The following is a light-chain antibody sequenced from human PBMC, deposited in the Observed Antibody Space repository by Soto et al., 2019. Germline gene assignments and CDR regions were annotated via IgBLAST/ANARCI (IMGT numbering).Light chain of an antibody. CDR1: QSVSSN. CDR3: QQYGSSIT. J-gene: IGKJ5*01. V-gene: IGKV3-20*01. Sequence: EIVLTQSPSTLSLSPGERATLSCRASQSVSSNLAWYQQKPGQAPRLLIYGASSRATGIPDRFSGSGSGTDFTLTINGLEPEDFAVYYCQQYGSSITFGQGTRLEI. CDR2: GAS.